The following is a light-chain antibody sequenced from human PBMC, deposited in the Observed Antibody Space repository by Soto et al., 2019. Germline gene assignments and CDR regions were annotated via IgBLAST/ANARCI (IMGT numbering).Light chain of an antibody. CDR1: QSVTTY. V-gene: IGKV3-11*01. Sequence: ETVLTQSPATLSLSPWEIAILSCGASQSVTTYLAWYQQKPGQAPRLLIYDVSNRAAGIPARFSGSGSGTDFTLTIGSLEPEDFAVYYCQQRSNWPPGYTFGHGTKVDIK. CDR2: DVS. J-gene: IGKJ2*01. CDR3: QQRSNWPPGYT.